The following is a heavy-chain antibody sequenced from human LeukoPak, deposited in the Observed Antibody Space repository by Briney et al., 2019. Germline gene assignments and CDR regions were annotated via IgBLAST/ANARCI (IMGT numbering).Heavy chain of an antibody. CDR2: ISGSGDST. V-gene: IGHV3-23*01. Sequence: GGSLRLSCAASGFAFDNYVMTWVRQAPGKGLDWFSAISGSGDSTYYADSVRGRFTISRDSSKSTLYLQMTSLTAEDTAVYYCAKGSGTSRPYYLDYWGRGTLVTVSS. CDR3: AKGSGTSRPYYLDY. J-gene: IGHJ4*02. D-gene: IGHD3/OR15-3a*01. CDR1: GFAFDNYV.